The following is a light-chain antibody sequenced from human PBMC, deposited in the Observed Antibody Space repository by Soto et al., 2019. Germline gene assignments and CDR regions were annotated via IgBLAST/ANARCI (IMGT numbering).Light chain of an antibody. CDR3: CSYTPSATLM. V-gene: IGLV2-23*01. CDR1: TNDVGNYPL. CDR2: EDT. Sequence: QSALTQPASVSGSPGQSITISCTGTTNDVGNYPLVSWYQHHPGKVPEVIIFEDTKRPSGVSDRFSGSKSGNTASLTISGLQVGDEADYYCCSYTPSATLMFGGGTQLTVL. J-gene: IGLJ3*02.